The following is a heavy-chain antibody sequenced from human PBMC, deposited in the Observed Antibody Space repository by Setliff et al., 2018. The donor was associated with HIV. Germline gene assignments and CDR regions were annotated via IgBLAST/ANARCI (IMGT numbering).Heavy chain of an antibody. V-gene: IGHV4-34*01. Sequence: SETLSLTCAVFGGSFSDFCWSWIRQPPGKGLGWIGEISYSGSTVYNPSLKSRVTMSVDASKNLVSLNLNSVTAADTAIYYCARGVARQVVIDRWFDPWGQGTPVTVSS. CDR2: ISYSGST. J-gene: IGHJ5*02. D-gene: IGHD2-21*01. CDR3: ARGVARQVVIDRWFDP. CDR1: GGSFSDFC.